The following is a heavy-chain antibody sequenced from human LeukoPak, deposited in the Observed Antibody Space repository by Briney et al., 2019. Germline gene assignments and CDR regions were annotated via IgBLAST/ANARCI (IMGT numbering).Heavy chain of an antibody. J-gene: IGHJ4*02. V-gene: IGHV4-34*01. D-gene: IGHD2-2*02. CDR1: GGSFSGYY. CDR2: INHSGST. Sequence: QSSETLSLTCAVYGGSFSGYYWSWIRQPPGKGLEWIGEINHSGSTNYNPSLKSRVTISVDTSKNQFSLKLSSVTAADTAVYYCARGAVIPIVVVPAAIRYFDYWGQGTLVTVSS. CDR3: ARGAVIPIVVVPAAIRYFDY.